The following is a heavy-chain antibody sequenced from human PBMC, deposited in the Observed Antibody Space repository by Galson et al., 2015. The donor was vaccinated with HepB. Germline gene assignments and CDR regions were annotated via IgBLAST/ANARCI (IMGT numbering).Heavy chain of an antibody. CDR1: GGTFSSYA. V-gene: IGHV1-69*10. CDR3: ARGGEGDYYDSSGYQLWFDP. J-gene: IGHJ5*02. Sequence: SVKVSCKASGGTFSSYAISWVRQAPGQGLEWMGGIIPILGIANYAQKFQGRVTITADKSTSTAYMELSSLRSEDTAVYYCARGGEGDYYDSSGYQLWFDPWGQGTLVTVSS. CDR2: IIPILGIA. D-gene: IGHD3-22*01.